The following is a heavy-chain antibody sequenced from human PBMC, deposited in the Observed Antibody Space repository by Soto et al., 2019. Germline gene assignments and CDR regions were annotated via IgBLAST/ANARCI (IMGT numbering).Heavy chain of an antibody. CDR1: GGPFSSYR. CDR2: XXAXXXXX. CDR3: ARLMVRGPPDY. V-gene: IGHV1-18*01. J-gene: IGHJ4*02. Sequence: ASVNVSCKASGGPFSSYRINLVRQAPGQGLEWXGGXXAXXXXXNXXXKLQGRVTMTTDTSTSTAYMELRSLRSDDTAVYYCARLMVRGPPDYWGQGTLVTVSS. D-gene: IGHD3-10*01.